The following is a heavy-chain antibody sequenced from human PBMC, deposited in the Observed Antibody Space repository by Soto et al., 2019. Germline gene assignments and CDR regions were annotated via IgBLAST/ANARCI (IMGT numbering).Heavy chain of an antibody. CDR1: GFTFNTYA. Sequence: PGGSLRLSCATSGFTFNTYAMHWVRQAPGKGLELVAIISYDGSNKCYADSVKGRFTISRDNPKNTVYLEMSSLRPEDTAVYYCARDLSRGITMIALEIHYWGQGTLVTVSS. CDR2: ISYDGSNK. J-gene: IGHJ4*02. D-gene: IGHD3-22*01. CDR3: ARDLSRGITMIALEIHY. V-gene: IGHV3-30-3*01.